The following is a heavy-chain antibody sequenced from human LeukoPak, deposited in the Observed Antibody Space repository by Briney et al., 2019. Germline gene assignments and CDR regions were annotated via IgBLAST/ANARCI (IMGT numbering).Heavy chain of an antibody. J-gene: IGHJ4*02. CDR3: ARSTGGNGIDY. D-gene: IGHD4-23*01. CDR1: GFTFSSYG. Sequence: GGSLRLSCAASGFTFSSYGMHWVRQAPGKGLEWVAVIWYDGSNNYYADSVKGRFTISRDNSKNTLYLQMNSLRAEDTAVYYCARSTGGNGIDYWGQGTLVTVSS. V-gene: IGHV3-33*01. CDR2: IWYDGSNN.